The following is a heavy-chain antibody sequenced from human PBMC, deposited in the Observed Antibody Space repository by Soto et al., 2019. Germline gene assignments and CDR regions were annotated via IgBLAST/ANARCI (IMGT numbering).Heavy chain of an antibody. Sequence: QVQLQESGPGLVKPSQTLSLTCTVSGGSISNGDYYWNWIRQHPEKGLEWIGYINYRGSTFYNLSLKSRIIISVEKSKNQFALKLSSVTAADSAVYYCARDAPETAPYWGQGPLVNVSS. J-gene: IGHJ4*02. CDR2: INYRGST. CDR3: ARDAPETAPY. V-gene: IGHV4-31*03. D-gene: IGHD2-2*01. CDR1: GGSISNGDYY.